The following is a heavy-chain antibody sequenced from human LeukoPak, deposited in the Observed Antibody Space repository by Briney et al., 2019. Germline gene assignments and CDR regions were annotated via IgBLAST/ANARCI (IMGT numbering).Heavy chain of an antibody. Sequence: SETLSLTCTVSGDSTSSYHWSWIRQPPGKGLEWIGYISDSGITNYNPALKGRVTISVDTSKNQFSLNLNSVTAADTAVYYCARHRSGVTATILDSWGQGILVTVSS. J-gene: IGHJ4*02. CDR2: ISDSGIT. CDR3: ARHRSGVTATILDS. D-gene: IGHD2-15*01. V-gene: IGHV4-59*08. CDR1: GDSTSSYH.